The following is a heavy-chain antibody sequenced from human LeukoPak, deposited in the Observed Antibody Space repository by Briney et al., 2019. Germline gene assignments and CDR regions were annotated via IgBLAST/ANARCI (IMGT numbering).Heavy chain of an antibody. D-gene: IGHD3-16*01. CDR1: GFALSIHW. V-gene: IGHV3-7*03. CDR3: ARGGGLDV. Sequence: GGSLRLSCAASGFALSIHWLTWVRQTPGKGLEWVAHINPDGSEKSYVDSARGRFTISRDNAKNSLYLQMSNLRAEDTAVYFCARGGGLDVWGQGATVTVSS. CDR2: INPDGSEK. J-gene: IGHJ6*02.